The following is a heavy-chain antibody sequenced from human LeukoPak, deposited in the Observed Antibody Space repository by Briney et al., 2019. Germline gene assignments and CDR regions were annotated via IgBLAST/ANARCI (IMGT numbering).Heavy chain of an antibody. J-gene: IGHJ6*03. CDR3: ARDQGGATYYYYYYMDV. D-gene: IGHD2-15*01. Sequence: GGSLRLSCAPSGFTFSSYGMHWVRQAPGKGLEWVAFIRYDGDDKYYADSVKGRFTISRDNSKNTLYLQMNSLRAEDTAVYYCARDQGGATYYYYYYMDVWGKGTTVTVSS. CDR1: GFTFSSYG. CDR2: IRYDGDDK. V-gene: IGHV3-30*02.